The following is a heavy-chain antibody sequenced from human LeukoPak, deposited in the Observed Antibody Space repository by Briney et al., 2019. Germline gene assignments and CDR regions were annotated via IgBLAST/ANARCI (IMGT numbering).Heavy chain of an antibody. V-gene: IGHV3-20*04. CDR1: GFAFDDYA. D-gene: IGHD4-23*01. Sequence: GGSLRLSCAASGFAFDDYAMNWVRQVPGKGLEWVASINWNGDTTGYGDSVKGRFTIARDNAKNTLYLQMNSLRAEDTAVYYCARDLRTPSDTNIAIDYWGQGTLVTVSS. CDR3: ARDLRTPSDTNIAIDY. J-gene: IGHJ4*02. CDR2: INWNGDTT.